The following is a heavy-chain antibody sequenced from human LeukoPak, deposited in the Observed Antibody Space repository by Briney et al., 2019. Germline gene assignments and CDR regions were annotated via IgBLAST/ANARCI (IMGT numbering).Heavy chain of an antibody. V-gene: IGHV4-59*01. CDR2: IYYSGST. J-gene: IGHJ4*02. Sequence: SETLSLTCTVSGGSISSYYWSWIRQPPGKGLEWIGHIYYSGSTNYNPSLKSRVTISIDTSKNQFSLRLSSVTAAVTAMYYCARGAAGYSYGWGQGTLVTVSS. CDR3: ARGAAGYSYG. D-gene: IGHD5-18*01. CDR1: GGSISSYY.